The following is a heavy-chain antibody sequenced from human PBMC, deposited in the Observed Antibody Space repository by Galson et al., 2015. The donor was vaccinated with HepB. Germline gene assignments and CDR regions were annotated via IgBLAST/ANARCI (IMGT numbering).Heavy chain of an antibody. Sequence: QSGAEVKKPGESLKISCKGPGYSFTSYWIGWVRQMPGKGLEWMGIIYPGDSDTRYSPSFQGQVTISADKSISTAYLQWSSLKASDTAMYYCARVYCSSTSCPYYYYYYMDVWGKGTTVTVSS. J-gene: IGHJ6*03. CDR1: GYSFTSYW. CDR2: IYPGDSDT. V-gene: IGHV5-51*01. CDR3: ARVYCSSTSCPYYYYYYMDV. D-gene: IGHD2-2*01.